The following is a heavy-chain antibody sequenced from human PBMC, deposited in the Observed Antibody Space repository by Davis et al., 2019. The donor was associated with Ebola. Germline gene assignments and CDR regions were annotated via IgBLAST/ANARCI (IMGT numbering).Heavy chain of an antibody. J-gene: IGHJ6*02. CDR2: INPSGGST. V-gene: IGHV1-46*01. CDR3: ARDGPDYYGLDV. CDR1: GYTFTSYY. Sequence: ASVKVSCKASGYTFTSYYMHWVRQAPGQGLEWMGIINPSGGSTSYAQKFQGRVTMTRDTSTSTVYMEVRRLRSDDTAVYYCARDGPDYYGLDVWGQGTAVTVSS.